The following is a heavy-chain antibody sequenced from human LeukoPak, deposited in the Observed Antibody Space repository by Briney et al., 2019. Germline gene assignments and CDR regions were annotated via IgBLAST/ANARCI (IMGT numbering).Heavy chain of an antibody. V-gene: IGHV1-2*02. CDR2: INPNSGGT. D-gene: IGHD5-18*01. CDR3: ARDRTGRNTAQDDY. J-gene: IGHJ4*02. CDR1: GSTFTGYY. Sequence: AASVKVSCKASGSTFTGYYMHWVRQAPGQGLEWMGWINPNSGGTNYAQKFQGRVTMTRDTSISTAYMELSRLRSDDTAVYYCARDRTGRNTAQDDYWGQGTLVTVSS.